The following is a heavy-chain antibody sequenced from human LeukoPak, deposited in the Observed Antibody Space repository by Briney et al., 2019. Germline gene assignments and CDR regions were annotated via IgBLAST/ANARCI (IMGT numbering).Heavy chain of an antibody. CDR2: IWYDGSNK. CDR1: GFTFSSYG. D-gene: IGHD1-26*01. J-gene: IGHJ6*02. CDR3: AREMIVGATSYYYYGMDV. Sequence: PGGSLRLSCAASGFTFSSYGMHWVRQAPGKGLEWVAVIWYDGSNKYYADSVKGRFTISRDNSKNTLYLQMNSLRAEDTAVYYCAREMIVGATSYYYYGMDVWGQGTTVTVSS. V-gene: IGHV3-33*01.